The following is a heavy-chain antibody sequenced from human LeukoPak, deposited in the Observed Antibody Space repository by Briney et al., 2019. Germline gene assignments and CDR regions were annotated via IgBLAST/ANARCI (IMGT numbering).Heavy chain of an antibody. J-gene: IGHJ4*02. CDR1: GNYW. CDR2: INGDGSWT. Sequence: GGSLRLSCAASGNYWMHWVRQAPGKGLVWVSHINGDGSWTTYADSVKGRFTISKDNAENTVYLQMNNPRAEDTAVYYCVSFYETYWGRGTLVTVSS. D-gene: IGHD2-2*01. V-gene: IGHV3-74*01. CDR3: VSFYETY.